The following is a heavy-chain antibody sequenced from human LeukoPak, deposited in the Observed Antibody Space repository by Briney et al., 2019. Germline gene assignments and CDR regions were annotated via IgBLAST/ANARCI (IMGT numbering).Heavy chain of an antibody. V-gene: IGHV4-38-2*02. CDR3: ARDPGAVAGTN. CDR1: GYSISSGYY. CDR2: ISHSGNT. D-gene: IGHD6-19*01. J-gene: IGHJ4*02. Sequence: PSETLSLTCAVSGYSISSGYYWGWIRQPPGKGLEGIGSISHSGNTYFNPSLKSRVTISVDTSKNQFSLKLSSVTAADTAVYYCARDPGAVAGTNWGQGTLVTVSS.